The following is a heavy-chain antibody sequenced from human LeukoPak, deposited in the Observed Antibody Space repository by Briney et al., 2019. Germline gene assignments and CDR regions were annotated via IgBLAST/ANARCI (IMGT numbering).Heavy chain of an antibody. CDR1: GFTFDDYG. J-gene: IGHJ3*02. CDR2: INWNGGST. D-gene: IGHD2-2*01. Sequence: GWSLRLSCAASGFTFDDYGMSWVRQAPGKGLEWVSGINWNGGSTGYADSVKGRFTISRDNAKNSLYLQMNSLRAEDTALYYCARDPVWVYRSSTSCFKGGNAFDIWGQGTMVTVSS. V-gene: IGHV3-20*04. CDR3: ARDPVWVYRSSTSCFKGGNAFDI.